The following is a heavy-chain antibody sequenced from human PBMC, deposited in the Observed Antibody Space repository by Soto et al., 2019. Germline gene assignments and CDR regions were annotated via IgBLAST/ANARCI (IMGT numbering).Heavy chain of an antibody. D-gene: IGHD6-13*01. CDR2: MSSSSSYI. Sequence: GGSLRLSCAASGFTFSSYSMNWVRQAPGKGLEWVSYMSSSSSYIYYADSVKGRFTISRDNAKNSLFLQMNSLRAEDTAVYYCARDLAAAAAPFDFWGQGTLVTVSS. V-gene: IGHV3-21*01. CDR3: ARDLAAAAAPFDF. J-gene: IGHJ4*02. CDR1: GFTFSSYS.